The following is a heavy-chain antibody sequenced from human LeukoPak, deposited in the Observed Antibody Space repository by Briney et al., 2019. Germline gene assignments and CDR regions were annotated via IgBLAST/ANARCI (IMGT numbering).Heavy chain of an antibody. V-gene: IGHV1-18*04. Sequence: ASVKASCKASGYTFTSYGISWVRQAPGQGREWRRWISAYNGNTNYAQKLQGRVSMTTDTSTSTGYMELRSLRSDDTAVYYCARGPDVPTNPFDYWGQGTLVTVSS. CDR2: ISAYNGNT. CDR1: GYTFTSYG. J-gene: IGHJ4*02. D-gene: IGHD1-14*01. CDR3: ARGPDVPTNPFDY.